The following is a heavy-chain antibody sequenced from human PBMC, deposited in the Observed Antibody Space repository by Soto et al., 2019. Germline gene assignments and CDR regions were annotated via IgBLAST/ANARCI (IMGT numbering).Heavy chain of an antibody. CDR3: ASHESTYFDY. Sequence: GESLKISCMFSGDTFGNYWIAWVRQVPGKGLEWMGIIYVRDSDTRYSPSFQGQVTISADKSISTAYLQWSRLKASDTAIYYCASHESTYFDYWGQGTLVTVSS. CDR1: GDTFGNYW. V-gene: IGHV5-51*01. J-gene: IGHJ4*02. CDR2: IYVRDSDT.